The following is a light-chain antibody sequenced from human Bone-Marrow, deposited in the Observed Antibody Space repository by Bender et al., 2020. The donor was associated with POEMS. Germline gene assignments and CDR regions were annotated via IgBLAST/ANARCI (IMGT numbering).Light chain of an antibody. Sequence: QSVLTQPPSVSGTPGQRVTISCSGSGSNIGGYPVNWYQQLPGTAPRLLIYTNNERPSGVPDRFSGSKSGNTASLTISGLQSDDEADYYCCSYAGSATSPVVFGGGTKLTVL. V-gene: IGLV1-44*01. J-gene: IGLJ2*01. CDR1: GSNIGGYP. CDR3: CSYAGSATSPVV. CDR2: TNN.